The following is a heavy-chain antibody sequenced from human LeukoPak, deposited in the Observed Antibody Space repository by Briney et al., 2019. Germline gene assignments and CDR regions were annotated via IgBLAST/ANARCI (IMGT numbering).Heavy chain of an antibody. D-gene: IGHD6-6*01. Sequence: GGSLRLSCAASGFIFSDYYMSWIHQSPGKGLKWISYISPNGTDIYSIDSVRGRFIISRDNAKNSLYLQMNSLRAEDTAVYYCASGSSSVGYWGQGTLVTVSS. CDR1: GFIFSDYY. J-gene: IGHJ4*02. V-gene: IGHV3-11*01. CDR2: ISPNGTDI. CDR3: ASGSSSVGY.